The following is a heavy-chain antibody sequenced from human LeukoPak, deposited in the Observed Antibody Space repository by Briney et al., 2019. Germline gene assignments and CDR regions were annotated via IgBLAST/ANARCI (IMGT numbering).Heavy chain of an antibody. V-gene: IGHV1-2*02. CDR3: ARDGAAARSPYYYYYYMDV. CDR2: INPNSGGT. J-gene: IGHJ6*03. Sequence: ASVKVSCKASGYTFTSYDINWVRQAPGQGLEWMGWINPNSGGTNYAQKFQGRVTMTRDTSISTAYMELSRLRSDDTAVYYCARDGAAARSPYYYYYYMDVWGKGTTVTVSS. CDR1: GYTFTSYD. D-gene: IGHD6-13*01.